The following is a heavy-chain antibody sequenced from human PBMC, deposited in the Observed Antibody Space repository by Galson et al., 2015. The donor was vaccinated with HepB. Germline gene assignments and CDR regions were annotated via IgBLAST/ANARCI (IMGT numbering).Heavy chain of an antibody. D-gene: IGHD2-2*01. CDR3: ARDLVVVKVEIPQNHWFDP. CDR1: GGPISSTNDY. Sequence: ETLSLTCTDSGGPISSTNDYWGWVRQPPGKRLEWIGSISYSGSTSYSPSLNSRVTMSVDTSKNEFSLKLTSVTAADTAVYYCARDLVVVKVEIPQNHWFDPWGQGTLVTVSS. V-gene: IGHV4-39*07. CDR2: ISYSGST. J-gene: IGHJ5*02.